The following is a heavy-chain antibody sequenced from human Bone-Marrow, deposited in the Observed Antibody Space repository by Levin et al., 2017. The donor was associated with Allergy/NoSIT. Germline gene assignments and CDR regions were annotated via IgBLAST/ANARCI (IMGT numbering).Heavy chain of an antibody. D-gene: IGHD6-19*01. V-gene: IGHV3-23*01. J-gene: IGHJ5*02. Sequence: SCAASGFTFSSYAMSWVRQAPGKGLEWVSAISGSGGSTYYADSVKGRFTISRDNSKNTLYLQMNSLRAEDTAVYYCAKGGIAVAGTWGNWFDPWGQGSLVTVSS. CDR3: AKGGIAVAGTWGNWFDP. CDR2: ISGSGGST. CDR1: GFTFSSYA.